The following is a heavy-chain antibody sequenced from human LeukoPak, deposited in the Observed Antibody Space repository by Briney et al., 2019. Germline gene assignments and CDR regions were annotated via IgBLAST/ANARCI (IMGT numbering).Heavy chain of an antibody. J-gene: IGHJ4*02. CDR2: ISFDESNR. CDR1: DFTFNTYW. CDR3: AKGGGTGYSSSWYSN. V-gene: IGHV3-30*18. Sequence: GGSLRLSCVASDFTFNTYWMSWIRQVPGKGLEWVAVISFDESNRYYADSVKGRFTLSRDNSKNTLYLQMNSLRVEDTAMYYCAKGGGTGYSSSWYSNWGQGTLVTVSS. D-gene: IGHD6-13*01.